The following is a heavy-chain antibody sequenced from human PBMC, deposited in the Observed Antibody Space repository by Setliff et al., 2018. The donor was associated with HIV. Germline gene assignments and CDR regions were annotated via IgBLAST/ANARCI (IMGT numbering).Heavy chain of an antibody. V-gene: IGHV3-30*04. D-gene: IGHD3-10*01. CDR1: GFTFSSYA. CDR3: AREGYYYGSGNYYIEEFWLDP. CDR2: ISNDGSNK. Sequence: GESLKISCAASGFTFSSYALHWVRQAPGKGLEWVAVISNDGSNKYYADSVKGRFTISRDNSKNTVYLQMNSLRAEDTAVYYCAREGYYYGSGNYYIEEFWLDPWGQGTLVTVSS. J-gene: IGHJ5*02.